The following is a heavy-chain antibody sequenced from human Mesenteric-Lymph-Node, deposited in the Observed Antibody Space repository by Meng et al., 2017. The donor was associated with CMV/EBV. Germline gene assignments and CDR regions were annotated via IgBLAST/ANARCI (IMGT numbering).Heavy chain of an antibody. CDR1: GFTFTNYW. CDR3: AREGDGYNSPFDY. Sequence: GGSLRLSCAASGFTFTNYWMTWVRQAPGKGLEWVANIKQDGTEKYYVDSVKGRFTISRDNAKTSLYLQMESLRAEDTAVYYCAREGDGYNSPFDYWGQGTLVTVSS. V-gene: IGHV3-7*03. CDR2: IKQDGTEK. D-gene: IGHD5-24*01. J-gene: IGHJ4*02.